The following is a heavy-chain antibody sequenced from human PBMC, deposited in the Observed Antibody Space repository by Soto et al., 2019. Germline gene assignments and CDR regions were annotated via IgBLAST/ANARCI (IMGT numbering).Heavy chain of an antibody. V-gene: IGHV4-30-2*01. CDR1: GGSISSGGYS. J-gene: IGHJ5*02. CDR3: ATLPPRIEVTVLPIPT. CDR2: MYHIGST. D-gene: IGHD2-15*01. Sequence: PSETLSLTCAVSGGSISSGGYSWSWIRQPPGKGLEWIGYMYHIGSTNYNPSLRGRVTISVDKSNNQFSLTLKYVTAADTAVYYCATLPPRIEVTVLPIPTWGQGTLVTVSS.